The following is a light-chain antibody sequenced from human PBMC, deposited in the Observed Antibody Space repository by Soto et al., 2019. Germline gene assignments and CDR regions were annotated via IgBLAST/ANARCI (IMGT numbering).Light chain of an antibody. CDR1: QSVSSK. J-gene: IGKJ4*01. Sequence: EIVMTQSPATLSVSPGEGATLSCRASQSVSSKLAWYQQKPGQAPRLLIYDASNRATGIPARFSGSGPGTDFTLTISSLEPEDFAVYYCQQRSNWHPTFGGGTKVDIK. V-gene: IGKV3D-11*02. CDR2: DAS. CDR3: QQRSNWHPT.